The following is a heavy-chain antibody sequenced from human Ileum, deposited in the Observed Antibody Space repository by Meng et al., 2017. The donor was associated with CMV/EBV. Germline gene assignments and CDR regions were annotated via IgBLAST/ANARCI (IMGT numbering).Heavy chain of an antibody. CDR3: ARGWSGGVDYYFDY. CDR2: IYSGATT. CDR1: GFTVSSNY. D-gene: IGHD3-16*01. Sequence: GGSLRLSCAASGFTVSSNYMSWVRQAPGKGLEWVSVIYSGATTYYADSVKGRFTISRDNSKNTLYLQMDSLRAEDTAIYYCARGWSGGVDYYFDYWGQGIRVT. V-gene: IGHV3-53*01. J-gene: IGHJ4*02.